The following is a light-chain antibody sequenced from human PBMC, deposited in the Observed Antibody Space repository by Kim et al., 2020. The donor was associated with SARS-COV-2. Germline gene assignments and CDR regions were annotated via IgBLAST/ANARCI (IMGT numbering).Light chain of an antibody. V-gene: IGLV6-57*03. CDR3: HSYDGNTHG. Sequence: GKPVTISGTRSSGSIATDYGQWDHQRPGRAPTTVIYEDNKRPSGVPDRFSGSIDTSSDSASLTISGLKTEDEADYYCHSYDGNTHGFGAGTKVTVL. CDR2: EDN. CDR1: SGSIATDY. J-gene: IGLJ1*01.